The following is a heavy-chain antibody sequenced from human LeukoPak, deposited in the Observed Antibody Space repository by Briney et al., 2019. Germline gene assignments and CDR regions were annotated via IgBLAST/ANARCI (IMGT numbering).Heavy chain of an antibody. J-gene: IGHJ3*02. V-gene: IGHV4-61*02. CDR1: GDSISSGDYY. D-gene: IGHD3-22*01. Sequence: SETLSLTCTVSGDSISSGDYYWSWIRQPAGKGLEWIGRISSSGSTNYNPSLKSRVTISVDTSKNQSSLKLSSVTAADTAVYFCARGPYSYDSSGAFDIWGQGTMVTVSS. CDR2: ISSSGST. CDR3: ARGPYSYDSSGAFDI.